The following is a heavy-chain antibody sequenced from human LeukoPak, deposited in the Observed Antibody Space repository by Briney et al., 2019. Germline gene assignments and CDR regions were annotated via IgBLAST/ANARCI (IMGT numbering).Heavy chain of an antibody. D-gene: IGHD5-18*01. CDR2: ISTSSSYI. CDR1: GFTFSSYG. Sequence: GGSLRLSCVGSGFTFSSYGMNWVRQAPGKGLEWVSSISTSSSYIYYSDSLEGRFTISRDNARNSLYLQMNSLRAEDTAVYYCARAITNYGYIFDYWGQGTLVTVSS. V-gene: IGHV3-21*01. J-gene: IGHJ4*02. CDR3: ARAITNYGYIFDY.